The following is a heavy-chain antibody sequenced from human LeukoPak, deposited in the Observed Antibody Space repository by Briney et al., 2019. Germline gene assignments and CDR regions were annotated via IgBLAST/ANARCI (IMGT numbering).Heavy chain of an antibody. V-gene: IGHV3-74*01. J-gene: IGHJ3*02. D-gene: IGHD3-10*01. CDR3: STGSGHAFDI. CDR1: GFTLSSYW. CDR2: INSDGSRT. Sequence: GGSLRLLCAASGFTLSSYWMLWVRHVRGKGVVWVSRINSDGSRTSYADSVTGRFTISRDKDKNTSYVQMNSLRAEDTAVYYCSTGSGHAFDICGRGTMVTVSS.